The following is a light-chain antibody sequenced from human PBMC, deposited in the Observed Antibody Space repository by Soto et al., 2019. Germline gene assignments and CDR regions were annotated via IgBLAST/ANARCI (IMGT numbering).Light chain of an antibody. Sequence: EIVLTQSPGTLSLTPGERATLSCRASQSVSSSYLAWYQQKPGQAPRLLIYGASSRATGIPDRFSGSGSGTDFPLTSSRQEYEDVAEYYWQQDSSPPFAFGGGTRVEIK. CDR2: GAS. CDR3: QQDSSPPFA. J-gene: IGKJ4*01. V-gene: IGKV3-20*01. CDR1: QSVSSSY.